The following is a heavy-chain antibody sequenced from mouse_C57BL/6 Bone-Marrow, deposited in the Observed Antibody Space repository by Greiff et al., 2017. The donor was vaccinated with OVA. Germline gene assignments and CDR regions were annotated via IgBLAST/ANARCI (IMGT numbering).Heavy chain of an antibody. D-gene: IGHD2-3*01. CDR3: TRRGMAWFAY. V-gene: IGHV5S21*01. J-gene: IGHJ3*01. CDR2: ISSGGDYI. CDR1: GFTFSSYA. Sequence: EVQLQQSGEGLVKPGGSLKLSCAASGFTFSSYAMSWVRQTPEKRLEWVAYISSGGDYIYYADTVKGRFTISRDNARNTLYLQMSSLKSEDTAMYYCTRRGMAWFAYWGQGTLVTVSA.